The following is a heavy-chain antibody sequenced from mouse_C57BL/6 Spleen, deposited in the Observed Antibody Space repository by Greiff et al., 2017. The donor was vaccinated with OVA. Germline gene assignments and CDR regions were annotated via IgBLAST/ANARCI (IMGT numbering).Heavy chain of an antibody. J-gene: IGHJ4*01. CDR2: IWSGGST. CDR3: ASRWTTVACLGY. V-gene: IGHV2-2*02. Sequence: VQLQQSGPGLVQPSQSLSITCTVSGFTLTSYGVHWVRQTPGKGLEWLGVIWSGGSTDYNAAFISRLGISKDNSKRQVFFQMNSLQANDTAIYYCASRWTTVACLGYWGQGTSVTVSS. CDR1: GFTLTSYG. D-gene: IGHD1-1*01.